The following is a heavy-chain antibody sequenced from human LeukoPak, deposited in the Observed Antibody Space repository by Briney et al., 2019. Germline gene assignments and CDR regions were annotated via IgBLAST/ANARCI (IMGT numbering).Heavy chain of an antibody. D-gene: IGHD6-13*01. J-gene: IGHJ4*02. CDR1: GFIFSDHA. CDR2: ISARDGRT. V-gene: IGHV3-23*01. CDR3: AKTRPLDSSSWSHGDY. Sequence: GGSLRLSCPASGFIFSDHAMNWVRQAPGKGLEWVSIISARDGRTYYADSVKGRFTISRDNSKNTLYLQMNSLRVEDTAVYYCAKTRPLDSSSWSHGDYWGQGTLVTVSS.